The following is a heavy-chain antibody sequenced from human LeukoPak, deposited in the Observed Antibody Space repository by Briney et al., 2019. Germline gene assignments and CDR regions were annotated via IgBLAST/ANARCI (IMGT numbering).Heavy chain of an antibody. V-gene: IGHV4-59*08. CDR2: IYYSGST. CDR3: ARVGYDFWSGYYGNNFDY. CDR1: GGSISSYY. D-gene: IGHD3-3*01. J-gene: IGHJ4*02. Sequence: SETLSLTRTVSGGSISSYYWSWIRQPPGKGLEWIGYIYYSGSTNYNPSLKSRVTISVDTSKNQFSLKLSSVTAADTAVYYCARVGYDFWSGYYGNNFDYWGQGTLVTVSS.